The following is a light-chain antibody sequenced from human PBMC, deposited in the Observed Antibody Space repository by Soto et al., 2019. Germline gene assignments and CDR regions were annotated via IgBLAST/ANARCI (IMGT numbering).Light chain of an antibody. CDR2: AAS. Sequence: DIQLTQSPSFLSASVGDRVTITCRASQGISSYLAWYQQKPGKAPKLLIYAASTLQSGVPSRFSGSGSGTEFTLTISSLLPEDFATYYCQQLDTFGGGTTVEIK. V-gene: IGKV1-9*01. CDR1: QGISSY. J-gene: IGKJ4*01. CDR3: QQLDT.